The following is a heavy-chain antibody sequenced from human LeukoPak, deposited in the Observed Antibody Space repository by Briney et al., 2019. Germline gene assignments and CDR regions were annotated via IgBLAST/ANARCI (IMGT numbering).Heavy chain of an antibody. J-gene: IGHJ4*02. V-gene: IGHV3-49*03. CDR2: IRSKAYGGTT. Sequence: SWFRQAPGKGLEWVGFIRSKAYGGTTEYAASVKGRFTISRDDSKSIAYLQMNSLKTEDTAVYYCTTLMGHIVVVSPDYWGQGTLVTVSS. D-gene: IGHD2-21*01. CDR3: TTLMGHIVVVSPDY.